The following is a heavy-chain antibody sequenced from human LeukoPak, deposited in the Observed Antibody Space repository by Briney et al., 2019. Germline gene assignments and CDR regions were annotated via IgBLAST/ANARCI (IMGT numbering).Heavy chain of an antibody. J-gene: IGHJ4*02. CDR1: GITLSNYG. D-gene: IGHD1-26*01. CDR3: ATVFKGSSLQDY. Sequence: GGSLRLSCAVSGITLSNYGMSWVRQAPGKGLEWVAGISDSGGRTNYADSVKGRFTISRDNAKNTLYLQMNSLRVEDTAVYYCATVFKGSSLQDYWGQGTLVTVSS. V-gene: IGHV3-23*01. CDR2: ISDSGGRT.